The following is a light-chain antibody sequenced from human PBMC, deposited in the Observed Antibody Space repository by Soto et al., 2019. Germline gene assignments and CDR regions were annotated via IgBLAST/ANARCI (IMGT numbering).Light chain of an antibody. CDR1: QSVSSN. CDR3: QQRSNWPTWT. CDR2: GAS. J-gene: IGKJ5*01. V-gene: IGKV3-11*01. Sequence: EIVMTQSPATLSVSPGERATLSCRASQSVSSNLAWYQQRPGQAPRLVIYGASNRATGIPARFSGSGSGTDFTLTISSLEPEDFAVYYCQQRSNWPTWTFGQGTRLEIK.